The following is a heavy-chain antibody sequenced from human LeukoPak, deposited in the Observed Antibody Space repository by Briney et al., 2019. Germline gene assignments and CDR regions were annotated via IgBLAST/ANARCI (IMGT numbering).Heavy chain of an antibody. CDR1: GGSISSGGYY. CDR3: ARVLDRVAFDI. Sequence: PSQTLSLTCTVSGGSISSGGYYWSWIRQPPGKGLEWIGYIYHSGSTYYNPSLKSRVTISVDRSKNQFSLKLSSVTAADTAVYYCARVLDRVAFDIWGQGTMVTVSS. J-gene: IGHJ3*02. V-gene: IGHV4-30-2*01. CDR2: IYHSGST.